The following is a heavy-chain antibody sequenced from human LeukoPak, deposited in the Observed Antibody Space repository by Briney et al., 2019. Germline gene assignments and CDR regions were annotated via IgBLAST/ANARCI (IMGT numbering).Heavy chain of an antibody. CDR3: AKVASQSGSLNFDY. CDR1: GFTFSSYG. V-gene: IGHV3-33*06. J-gene: IGHJ4*02. D-gene: IGHD1-26*01. Sequence: GGSLRLPCAASGFTFSSYGMHWVRQAPGKGLEWVAVIWYDGSNKYYADSVKGRFTISRDNSKNTLYLQMNSLRAEDTAVYYCAKVASQSGSLNFDYWGQGTLVTVSS. CDR2: IWYDGSNK.